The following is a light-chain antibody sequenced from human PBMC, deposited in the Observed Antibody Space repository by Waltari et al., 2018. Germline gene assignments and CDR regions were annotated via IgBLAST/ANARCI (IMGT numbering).Light chain of an antibody. CDR2: DSS. CDR3: QQRYKWPLT. V-gene: IGKV3-11*01. J-gene: IGKJ4*01. CDR1: QSVSTY. Sequence: EIVLTQSPATLSLSPGERATLSCKASQSVSTYLAWYQQRPGQAPRLLIEDSSNRATGIPARFSGSGSETDFTLTISSLEPEDFAVYYCQQRYKWPLTFGGGSKVEI.